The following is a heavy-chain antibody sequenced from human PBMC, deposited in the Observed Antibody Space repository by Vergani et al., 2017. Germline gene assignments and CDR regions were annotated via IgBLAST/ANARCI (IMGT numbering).Heavy chain of an antibody. CDR3: ARRRSREGYNFYYYYGMDV. CDR2: INPNSGGT. Sequence: QVQLVQSGAEVKKPGASVKVSCKASGYTFTGYYMHWVRQAPGQGLEWMGWINPNSGGTNYAQKFQGWVTMTRDTSISTAYMELSRLRSDDTAVYYCARRRSREGYNFYYYYGMDVWGQGTTVTVSS. J-gene: IGHJ6*02. V-gene: IGHV1-2*04. D-gene: IGHD5-24*01. CDR1: GYTFTGYY.